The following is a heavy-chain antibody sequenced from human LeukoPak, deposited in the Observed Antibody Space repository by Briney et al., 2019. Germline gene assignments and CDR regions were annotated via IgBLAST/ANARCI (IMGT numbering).Heavy chain of an antibody. D-gene: IGHD2-8*02. Sequence: GGSLRLSCAASGFTLRDYFMSWIRQPAGKGLEWIAYSSETGTAYSYAASVKGRFTISRDNAKNSLFLQMDSLRADDTALYYCVRGGERTGNSYFDLWGRGTLVTVSS. V-gene: IGHV3-11*04. CDR3: VRGGERTGNSYFDL. CDR2: SSETGTAY. CDR1: GFTLRDYF. J-gene: IGHJ2*01.